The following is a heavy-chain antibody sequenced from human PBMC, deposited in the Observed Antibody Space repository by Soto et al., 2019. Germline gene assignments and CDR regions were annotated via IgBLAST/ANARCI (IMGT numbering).Heavy chain of an antibody. J-gene: IGHJ4*02. CDR1: GFTFSMYW. V-gene: IGHV3-74*03. CDR2: IHGDGTDT. D-gene: IGHD3-16*01. CDR3: AREVGRGSGSYYLDY. Sequence: EVQLVESGGGLVQPGGSLRLSCAASGFTFSMYWMHWVRQAPGKGLLWVSRIHGDGTDTTYADSVKGRFTISRANAKNTVYLQMNGLRAEDTAGYYCAREVGRGSGSYYLDYWGQETLVTVSS.